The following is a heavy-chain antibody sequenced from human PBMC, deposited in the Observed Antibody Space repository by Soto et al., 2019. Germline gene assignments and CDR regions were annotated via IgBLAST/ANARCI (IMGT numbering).Heavy chain of an antibody. Sequence: PGGSLRLSCAASGFTFSSYGMHWVRQAPGKGLEWVAVISYDGSNKYYADSVKGRFTISRDNSKNTLYLQMNSLRAEDTAVYYCARDRIQGGYLLYYYYGMDVWGQGTTVTVSS. V-gene: IGHV3-30*03. CDR3: ARDRIQGGYLLYYYYGMDV. CDR2: ISYDGSNK. CDR1: GFTFSSYG. J-gene: IGHJ6*02. D-gene: IGHD3-22*01.